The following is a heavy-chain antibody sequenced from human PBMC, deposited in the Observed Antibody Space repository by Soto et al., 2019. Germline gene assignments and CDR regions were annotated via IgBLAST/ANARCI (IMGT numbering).Heavy chain of an antibody. V-gene: IGHV3-33*01. Sequence: QVQLVESGGGVVQPGRSLRLSCAASGFKFNNYGMHWVRQAPGKGLEWVAVIWNDGNGYYYANSVKGRVTISRDNSKNTLYLQMSSLRAEDTAVYYCARRQISPPTRGAASARGGMDVWGQGTTVTVSS. J-gene: IGHJ6*02. CDR3: ARRQISPPTRGAASARGGMDV. CDR2: IWNDGNGY. CDR1: GFKFNNYG. D-gene: IGHD6-13*01.